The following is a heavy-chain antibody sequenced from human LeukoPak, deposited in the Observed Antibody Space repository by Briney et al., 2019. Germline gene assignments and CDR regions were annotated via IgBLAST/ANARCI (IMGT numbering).Heavy chain of an antibody. D-gene: IGHD3-10*01. CDR3: ARDTMVRGVYFDY. Sequence: GGSLRLSCAASGFTFSSYSMNWVRQAPGKGLEWVSYISSSSSTIYYADSVKGRFTISRDNAKNSLYLQMNSLRAEDTAVYYCARDTMVRGVYFDYWGQGTLATVSS. CDR1: GFTFSSYS. V-gene: IGHV3-48*04. J-gene: IGHJ4*02. CDR2: ISSSSSTI.